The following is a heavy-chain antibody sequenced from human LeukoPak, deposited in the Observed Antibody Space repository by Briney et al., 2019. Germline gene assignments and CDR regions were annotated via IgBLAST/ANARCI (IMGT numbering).Heavy chain of an antibody. CDR3: AKGSYYDSSGSFYFDY. J-gene: IGHJ4*02. V-gene: IGHV3-23*01. Sequence: GGSLRLSCAASGFTFSSYAMSWVRQAPGKGLEWVSGISGSGDSTYYADSVKGRFTISRDNSKNTLYVQVDSLGTEDTAAYYCAKGSYYDSSGSFYFDYWGQGTLVTVSS. D-gene: IGHD3-22*01. CDR1: GFTFSSYA. CDR2: ISGSGDST.